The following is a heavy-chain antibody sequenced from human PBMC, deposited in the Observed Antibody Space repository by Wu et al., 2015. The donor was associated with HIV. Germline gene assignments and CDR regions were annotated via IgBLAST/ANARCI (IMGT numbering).Heavy chain of an antibody. D-gene: IGHD2-15*01. J-gene: IGHJ5*02. CDR2: MNPNSGNT. V-gene: IGHV1-8*01. CDR3: ARGLGYCNGGRCYELIRFDP. Sequence: QVQLVQSGAEVKKPGASVKVSCKASGYTFNSYDINWVRQATGQGLEWMGWMNPNSGNTGYAQKFKGRVTMTRNTSISTAYMELSSLRSEDTAVYYCARGLGYCNGGRCYELIRFDPWGQGTLVTVSS. CDR1: GYTFNSYD.